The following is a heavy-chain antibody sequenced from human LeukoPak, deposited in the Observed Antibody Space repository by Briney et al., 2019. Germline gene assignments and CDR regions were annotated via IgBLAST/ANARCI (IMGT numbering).Heavy chain of an antibody. J-gene: IGHJ5*02. V-gene: IGHV4-31*03. Sequence: SETLSLTCTVSGGSISSGGYYWSWIRQPPGKALEWIGYIYYSGSTYYNPSLKSRVTISVDTSKNQFSLKLSSVTAADTAVYYCAIQSSSWYNWFDPWGQGTLVTVSS. CDR3: AIQSSSWYNWFDP. CDR2: IYYSGST. CDR1: GGSISSGGYY. D-gene: IGHD6-13*01.